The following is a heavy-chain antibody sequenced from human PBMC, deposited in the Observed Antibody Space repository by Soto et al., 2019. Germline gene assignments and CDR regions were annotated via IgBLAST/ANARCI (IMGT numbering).Heavy chain of an antibody. D-gene: IGHD3-3*01. CDR3: AKPRSYDFWSGYSPSIDY. J-gene: IGHJ4*02. Sequence: GGSLRLSCTASGFNFSSFAMSWVRQAPGKGLEWVSGILGRGDTYYEESVKGRFTISRDNSKNTLFLQLNSLRVEDTAIYYCAKPRSYDFWSGYSPSIDYWGQGTLVTVSS. CDR1: GFNFSSFA. V-gene: IGHV3-23*01. CDR2: ILGRGDT.